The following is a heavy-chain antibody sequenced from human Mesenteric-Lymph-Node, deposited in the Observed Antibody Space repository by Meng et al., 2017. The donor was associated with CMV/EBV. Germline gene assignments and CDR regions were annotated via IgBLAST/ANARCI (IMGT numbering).Heavy chain of an antibody. V-gene: IGHV3-23*03. D-gene: IGHD2-8*01. CDR3: AKDRMVYAIGYFDY. J-gene: IGHJ4*02. Sequence: GESLKISCAVSGFNFNNVAMNWVRQAPGKGLEWISGIYRGGGSTFYADSVKGRFTISRDNSKNTLYLQMNSLRAEDTAVYYCAKDRMVYAIGYFDYWGQGTLVTVSS. CDR1: GFNFNNVA. CDR2: IYRGGGST.